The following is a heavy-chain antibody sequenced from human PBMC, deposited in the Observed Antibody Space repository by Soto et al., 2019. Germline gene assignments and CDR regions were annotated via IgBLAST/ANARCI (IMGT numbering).Heavy chain of an antibody. D-gene: IGHD2-15*01. CDR1: GFTFSSYG. V-gene: IGHV3-30*18. Sequence: QVQLVESGGGVVQPGRSLRLSCAASGFTFSSYGMHWVRQAPGKGLEWVAVISYDGSNKYYADSVKGRFTISRDNSKNTLYLQMNSLRAEDTAVYYCAKDHLHGVVPGEYGMDVWGQGTTVTVSS. CDR3: AKDHLHGVVPGEYGMDV. J-gene: IGHJ6*02. CDR2: ISYDGSNK.